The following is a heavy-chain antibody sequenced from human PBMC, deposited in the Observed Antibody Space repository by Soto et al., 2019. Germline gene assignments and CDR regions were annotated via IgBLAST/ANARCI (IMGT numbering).Heavy chain of an antibody. V-gene: IGHV3-30*03. CDR2: ISYDGSNK. CDR1: GFTFSSYG. J-gene: IGHJ6*02. Sequence: PGGSLRLSCAASGFTFSSYGMHWVRQAPGKGLEWVAVISYDGSNKYYADSVKGRFTISRDNSKNTLYLQMNSLRSEDTAVYYCALGLMDVWGQGTTVTVSS. CDR3: ALGLMDV.